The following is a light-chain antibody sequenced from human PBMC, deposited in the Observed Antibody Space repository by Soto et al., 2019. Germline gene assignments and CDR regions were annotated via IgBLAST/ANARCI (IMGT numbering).Light chain of an antibody. CDR1: QSVSSY. V-gene: IGKV3-11*01. CDR3: QQRSNWPPWT. CDR2: DAS. Sequence: EIVLTQSPATLSLSPGERATLSCRASQSVSSYLAWYQQKPGQAPRLLISDASNRATGIPARFSGSGSGTDVTLTISSLEPEDFAVYYCQQRSNWPPWTFGQGTKVEIK. J-gene: IGKJ1*01.